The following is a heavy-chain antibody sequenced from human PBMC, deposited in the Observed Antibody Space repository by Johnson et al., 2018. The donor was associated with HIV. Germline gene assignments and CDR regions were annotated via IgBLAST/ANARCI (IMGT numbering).Heavy chain of an antibody. Sequence: EVQLVESGGGLVKPGGSLRLSCAASGFTFSKAWMTWVRQAPGKGLEWVGRIKSNLDGGTTDYDAPVKGRFPISRDYSKNPLYLQMNSLKTEDTAVYYCTTEVMEWELQVGWTRAFDIWGQGTMVTVSS. CDR3: TTEVMEWELQVGWTRAFDI. D-gene: IGHD1-26*01. V-gene: IGHV3-15*01. CDR2: IKSNLDGGTT. J-gene: IGHJ3*02. CDR1: GFTFSKAW.